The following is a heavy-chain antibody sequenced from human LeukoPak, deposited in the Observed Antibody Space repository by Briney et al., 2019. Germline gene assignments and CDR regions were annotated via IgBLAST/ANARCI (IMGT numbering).Heavy chain of an antibody. D-gene: IGHD1-20*01. J-gene: IGHJ6*02. CDR3: AKGIAGDNYYYSYGMDV. CDR1: GGSISSVGYY. CDR2: IYYSRST. V-gene: IGHV4-31*11. Sequence: PSQTLSLTCAVSGGSISSVGYYWSWIRQHPGKGLGWIGYIYYSRSTYYNPSLKSRVTISVDTSKNQFSLKLSSVTAADTAVYYCAKGIAGDNYYYSYGMDVWGQGTTVTVSS.